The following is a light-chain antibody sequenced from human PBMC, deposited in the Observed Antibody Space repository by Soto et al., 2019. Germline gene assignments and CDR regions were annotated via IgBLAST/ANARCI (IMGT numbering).Light chain of an antibody. Sequence: QSALTQPASVSGSPGQSITLSCTGTSSDVGGYNYVSWYQQHPGKAPKLVIYEVTKRPSGVSNRFSGSKSGNTASLTISGLQAEDETDYYCSSYTSTNHVVFGGGTQLTVL. J-gene: IGLJ2*01. CDR1: SSDVGGYNY. CDR2: EVT. CDR3: SSYTSTNHVV. V-gene: IGLV2-14*01.